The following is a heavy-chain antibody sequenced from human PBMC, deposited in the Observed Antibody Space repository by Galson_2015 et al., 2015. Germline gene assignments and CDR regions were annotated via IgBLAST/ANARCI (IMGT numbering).Heavy chain of an antibody. J-gene: IGHJ6*02. D-gene: IGHD3-22*01. V-gene: IGHV3-23*01. Sequence: SLRLSCAAPGFTFSSYAMSWVRQAPGKGLEWVSAISGSGGSTYYADSVKGRFTISRDNSKNTLYLQMNSLRAEDTAVYYCAKAPLSGYAAYYYYGMDVWGQGTTVTVSS. CDR1: GFTFSSYA. CDR3: AKAPLSGYAAYYYYGMDV. CDR2: ISGSGGST.